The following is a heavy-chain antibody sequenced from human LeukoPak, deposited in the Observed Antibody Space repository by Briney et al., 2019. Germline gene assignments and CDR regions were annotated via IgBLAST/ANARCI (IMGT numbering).Heavy chain of an antibody. J-gene: IGHJ3*02. V-gene: IGHV1-2*02. CDR3: ARVGGYYYDSSGYLGDAFDI. D-gene: IGHD3-22*01. CDR2: INPNSGGT. CDR1: GYTFTGYY. Sequence: ASVKVSCKASGYTFTGYYMHWVRQAPGQGLEWMGWINPNSGGTNYAQKFQGRVTMTRDTSISTAYMELSRLRSGDTAVYYCARVGGYYYDSSGYLGDAFDIWGQGTMVTVSS.